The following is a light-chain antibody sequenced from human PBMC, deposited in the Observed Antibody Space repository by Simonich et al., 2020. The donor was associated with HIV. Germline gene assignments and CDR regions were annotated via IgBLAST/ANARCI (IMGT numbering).Light chain of an antibody. J-gene: IGKJ2*01. V-gene: IGKV3-15*01. CDR2: VAS. CDR1: PSVSSN. CDR3: QQYNNWPPYT. Sequence: EIVLTQSPATLSLSPGARATLSYRASPSVSSNLAWYQQKPGQAPRLLIYVASTRATGIPARFSGSGSGTEFTLTISSMQSEDFAVYYCQQYNNWPPYTFGQGTKLEIK.